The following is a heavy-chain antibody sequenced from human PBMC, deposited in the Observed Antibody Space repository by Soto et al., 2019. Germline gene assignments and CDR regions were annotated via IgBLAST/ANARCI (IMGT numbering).Heavy chain of an antibody. CDR2: IIPIFGTA. Sequence: SVKVSCKASGYSFTGYYMHWVRQAPGQGLEWMGGIIPIFGTANYAQKFQGRVTITADESTSTAYMELSSLRSEDTAVYYCARDRPTTHYYDSSGYRPAYGMDVWGQGTTVTVSS. V-gene: IGHV1-69*13. D-gene: IGHD3-22*01. CDR1: GYSFTGYY. J-gene: IGHJ6*02. CDR3: ARDRPTTHYYDSSGYRPAYGMDV.